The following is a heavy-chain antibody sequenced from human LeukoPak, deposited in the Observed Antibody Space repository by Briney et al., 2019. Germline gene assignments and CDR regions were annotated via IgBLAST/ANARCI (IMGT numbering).Heavy chain of an antibody. CDR1: GGSFSGYY. CDR2: INHSGST. D-gene: IGHD3-22*01. Sequence: PSETLSLTCAVYGGSFSGYYWSWIRQPPGKGLEWIGEINHSGSTNYNPSLKSRVTISVDTSKNQFSLKLSSVTAADTAVYYCARAIMGGYYDSSGYYQFFDYWGQGTLVTVSS. CDR3: ARAIMGGYYDSSGYYQFFDY. J-gene: IGHJ4*02. V-gene: IGHV4-34*01.